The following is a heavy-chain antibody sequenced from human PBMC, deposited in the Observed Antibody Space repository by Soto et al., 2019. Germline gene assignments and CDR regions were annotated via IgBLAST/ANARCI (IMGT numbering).Heavy chain of an antibody. CDR1: GYTFTGYY. CDR3: ARDLAVAGTGRAYYFDY. Sequence: GASVKVSCKASGYTFTGYYMHWVRQAPGQGLEWMGWINPNSGGTNYAQKFQGRVTMTRDTSISTAYMELSRLRSDDTAVYYCARDLAVAGTGRAYYFDYWGQGTLVTVSS. J-gene: IGHJ4*02. D-gene: IGHD6-19*01. CDR2: INPNSGGT. V-gene: IGHV1-2*02.